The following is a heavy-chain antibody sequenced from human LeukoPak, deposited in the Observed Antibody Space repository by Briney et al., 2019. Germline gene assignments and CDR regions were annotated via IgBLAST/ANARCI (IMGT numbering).Heavy chain of an antibody. J-gene: IGHJ4*02. CDR1: GGSFSGYY. V-gene: IGHV4-34*01. Sequence: KPSETLSLTCAVYGGSFSGYYWSWIRQPPGKGLEWIGEINHSGSTNYNPSLKSRVTISVDTSMNQFSLKLSSVTAADTAVYYCARWLVVVAATYYFDYWGQGTLVTVSS. D-gene: IGHD2-15*01. CDR3: ARWLVVVAATYYFDY. CDR2: INHSGST.